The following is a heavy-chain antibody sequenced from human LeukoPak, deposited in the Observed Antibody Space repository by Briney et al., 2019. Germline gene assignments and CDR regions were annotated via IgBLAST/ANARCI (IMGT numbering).Heavy chain of an antibody. J-gene: IGHJ4*02. CDR1: GYTLTELS. CDR2: FDPEDGET. Sequence: GASVKVSCKVSGYTLTELSMHWVRQAPGKGLEWMGGFDPEDGETIYAQKFQGRVTMTEDTSTDTAYMELSSLRSEDTAVYYCARGGYSTGWSFFDYWGQGPLVTVSS. D-gene: IGHD6-19*01. V-gene: IGHV1-24*01. CDR3: ARGGYSTGWSFFDY.